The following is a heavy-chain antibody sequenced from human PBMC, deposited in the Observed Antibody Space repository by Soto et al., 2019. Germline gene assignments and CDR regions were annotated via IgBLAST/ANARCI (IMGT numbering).Heavy chain of an antibody. V-gene: IGHV3-48*02. CDR1: GFTFSSYS. Sequence: GGSLRLSCAASGFTFSSYSMNWVRQAPGKGLEWVSYISSSSSTIYYADSVKGRFTISRDNAKNSLYLQMNSLRDEDTAVYYCARDHRVGGVTPGYPWGQGPLVTVPP. CDR2: ISSSSSTI. D-gene: IGHD3-16*01. J-gene: IGHJ5*02. CDR3: ARDHRVGGVTPGYP.